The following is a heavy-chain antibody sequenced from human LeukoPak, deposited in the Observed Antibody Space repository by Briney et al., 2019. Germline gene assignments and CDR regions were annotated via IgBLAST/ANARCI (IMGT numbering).Heavy chain of an antibody. CDR2: INPNSGGT. CDR1: GYTFTGYY. V-gene: IGHV1-2*02. CDR3: ARGLHCSSTSCYMDV. D-gene: IGHD2-2*01. Sequence: GASVKVSCKASGYTFTGYYMHWVRQAPGQGLEWMGWINPNSGGTNYAQKFQGRVTMTRDTSISTAYMELSRLRSDDTAVYYCARGLHCSSTSCYMDVWGKGTTVTVSS. J-gene: IGHJ6*03.